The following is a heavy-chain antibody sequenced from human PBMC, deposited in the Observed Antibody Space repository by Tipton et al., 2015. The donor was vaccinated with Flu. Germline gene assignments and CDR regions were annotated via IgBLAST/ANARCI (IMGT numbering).Heavy chain of an antibody. CDR2: TYCSGST. V-gene: IGHV4-31*03. CDR1: GGSISSGGAY. J-gene: IGHJ6*02. Sequence: TLSLTCTVSGGSISSGGAYWSWIRQHPGKGLEWIGSTYCSGSTYYNPSLKSRVTMSVDTSKNQFSLKLNSVTAADTAVYYCARDQGFGDGLTYDYYAMGVWGQGTTVTVSS. CDR3: ARDQGFGDGLTYDYYAMGV. D-gene: IGHD3-10*01.